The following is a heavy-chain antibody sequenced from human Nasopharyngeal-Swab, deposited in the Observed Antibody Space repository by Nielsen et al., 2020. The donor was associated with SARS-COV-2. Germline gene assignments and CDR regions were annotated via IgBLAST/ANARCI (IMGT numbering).Heavy chain of an antibody. Sequence: SETLSLTCTVSGGSISSSSYYWGWIRQPPGKGLEWIGSIYYSGSTYCNPSLKSRVTISVDTSKNQFSLKLSSVTAADTAVYYCAHYSSGNLSSPRGRGYFDYWGQGTLVTVSS. CDR2: IYYSGST. D-gene: IGHD3-22*01. V-gene: IGHV4-39*07. CDR3: AHYSSGNLSSPRGRGYFDY. CDR1: GGSISSSSYY. J-gene: IGHJ4*02.